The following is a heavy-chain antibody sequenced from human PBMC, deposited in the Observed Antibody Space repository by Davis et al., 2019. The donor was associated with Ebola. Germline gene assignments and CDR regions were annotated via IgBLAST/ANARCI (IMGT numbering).Heavy chain of an antibody. D-gene: IGHD2-15*01. Sequence: AASVKVSCKASGYTFTGYYMHWVRQAPRQGLEWMGWINPNSGGTNYAQKFQGWVTMTRDTSISTAYMELSRLRSDDTAVYYCARHSPRYCSGGSCYSGWFDPWGQGTLVTVSS. J-gene: IGHJ5*02. V-gene: IGHV1-2*04. CDR3: ARHSPRYCSGGSCYSGWFDP. CDR1: GYTFTGYY. CDR2: INPNSGGT.